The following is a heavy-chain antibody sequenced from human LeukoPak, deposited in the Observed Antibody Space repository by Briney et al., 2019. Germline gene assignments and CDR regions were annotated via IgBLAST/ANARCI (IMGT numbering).Heavy chain of an antibody. V-gene: IGHV3-74*01. CDR1: GFTFSSLW. D-gene: IGHD1-26*01. CDR2: IIRDGSST. Sequence: GGSLRLSCAASGFTFSSLWMHWDSQAPGKGLVWVSRIIRDGSSTGYADSVKGRFNISRDNAKNTLYLQMNSLRAEDTAVYYCARDTSWETYDCWGQGTLVAVPS. CDR3: ARDTSWETYDC. J-gene: IGHJ4*02.